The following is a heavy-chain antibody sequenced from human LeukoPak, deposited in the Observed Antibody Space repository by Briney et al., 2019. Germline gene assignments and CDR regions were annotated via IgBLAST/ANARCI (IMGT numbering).Heavy chain of an antibody. CDR1: GFTFSSYS. J-gene: IGHJ4*02. Sequence: GGSLRLSCAASGFTFSSYSMNWVRQAPGKGLEWVSSISSSSSYIYYADSVKGRFTISRDNSKNTLYLQMNSLRAEDTAVYYCARSADNDYGDYYFDYWGQGTLVTVSS. CDR3: ARSADNDYGDYYFDY. CDR2: ISSSSSYI. D-gene: IGHD4-17*01. V-gene: IGHV3-21*01.